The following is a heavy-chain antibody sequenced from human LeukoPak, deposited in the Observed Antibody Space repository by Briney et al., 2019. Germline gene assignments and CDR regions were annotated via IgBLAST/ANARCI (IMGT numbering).Heavy chain of an antibody. D-gene: IGHD3-22*01. J-gene: IGHJ4*02. CDR2: IRSKANSYAT. Sequence: GGSLRLSCAASGFTFSGSAMHWVRQASGKGLEWVGRIRSKANSYATAYAASVKGRFTLSRGDSKNTAYLQMDSLKTEDTAVYYCTSRGDSSGYSYPFDYWGQGTLVTVSS. CDR1: GFTFSGSA. CDR3: TSRGDSSGYSYPFDY. V-gene: IGHV3-73*01.